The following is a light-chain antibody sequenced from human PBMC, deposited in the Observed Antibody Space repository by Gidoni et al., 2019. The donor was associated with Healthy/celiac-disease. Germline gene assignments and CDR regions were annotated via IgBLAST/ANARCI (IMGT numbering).Light chain of an antibody. CDR2: SNN. V-gene: IGLV1-44*01. Sequence: QSVLTQPPSASGTPRQRVTISCSGSSSTIGSNTVNWYQHLPGTAPKLLIYSNNQRPSGVPDRFSGSKSGTSASLAISGLQSEDEADYYCAAWDDSLNGVVFGGGTKLTVL. J-gene: IGLJ2*01. CDR1: SSTIGSNT. CDR3: AAWDDSLNGVV.